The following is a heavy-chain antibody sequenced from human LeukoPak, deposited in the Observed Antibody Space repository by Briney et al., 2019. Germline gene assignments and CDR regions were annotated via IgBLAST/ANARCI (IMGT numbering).Heavy chain of an antibody. CDR1: GGTFSSYA. Sequence: AASVKVSCKASGGTFSSYAISWVRQAPGQGLEWMGGIIPIFGTANYARKFQGRVTITADESTSTAYMELSSLRSEDTAVYYCARSPGHSGSYPFDYWGQGTLVTVSS. D-gene: IGHD1-26*01. CDR3: ARSPGHSGSYPFDY. CDR2: IIPIFGTA. J-gene: IGHJ4*02. V-gene: IGHV1-69*13.